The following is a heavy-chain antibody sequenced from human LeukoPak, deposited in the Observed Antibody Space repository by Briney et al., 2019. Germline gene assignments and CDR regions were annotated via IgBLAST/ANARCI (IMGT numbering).Heavy chain of an antibody. V-gene: IGHV4-31*03. CDR3: ARTSEDTGYGDFDC. D-gene: IGHD4-17*01. CDR1: GGSINTGGYY. J-gene: IGHJ4*02. Sequence: SETLSLTCTVSGGSINTGGYYWSWIRQHPGKGLEWIGFIHYSGSTYYNPSLRSRVTMSVDTSENQFSLELSSVTAADTAVYYCARTSEDTGYGDFDCWGQGTLVTVSS. CDR2: IHYSGST.